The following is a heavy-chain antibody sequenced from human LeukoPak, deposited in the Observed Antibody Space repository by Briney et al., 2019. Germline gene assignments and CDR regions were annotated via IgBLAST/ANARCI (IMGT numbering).Heavy chain of an antibody. V-gene: IGHV3-48*01. D-gene: IGHD2-21*01. CDR1: GFTFSRYW. Sequence: GGSLRLSCAASGFTFSRYWMHWVRQAPGKGLEWVSYISSSSSTIYYADSVKGRFTISRDNAKNSLYLQMNSLRAEDTAVYYCARNCPYDYWGQGTLVTVSS. CDR3: ARNCPYDY. CDR2: ISSSSSTI. J-gene: IGHJ4*02.